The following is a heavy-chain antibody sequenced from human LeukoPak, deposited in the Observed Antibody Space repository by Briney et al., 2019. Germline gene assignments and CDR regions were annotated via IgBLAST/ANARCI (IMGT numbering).Heavy chain of an antibody. CDR3: ARHRPYSSGWRHFDY. J-gene: IGHJ4*02. V-gene: IGHV5-51*01. D-gene: IGHD6-19*01. CDR2: IYPRDSDI. CDR1: GYSFTTYW. Sequence: GESLKISCKGSGYSFTTYWIAWVRQMPGKGLEWMGIIYPRDSDIRYSPPFQGQVTISADKSISTAYLQWSSLKASDTAMYYCARHRPYSSGWRHFDYWGQGTLVTVSS.